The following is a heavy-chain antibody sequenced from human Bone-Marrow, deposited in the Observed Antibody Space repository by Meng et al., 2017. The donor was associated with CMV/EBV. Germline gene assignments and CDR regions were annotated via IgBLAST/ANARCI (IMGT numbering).Heavy chain of an antibody. CDR1: GFTFSSYW. Sequence: GESLKISCAASGFTFSSYWMSWVRQAPGKGLEWVANIKQDGSEKYYVDSAKGRFTISRDNAKNSLYLQMNSLRAEDTAVYYCARAAYSSSWYPYYFDYWGQGTLVTVSS. CDR3: ARAAYSSSWYPYYFDY. J-gene: IGHJ4*02. D-gene: IGHD6-13*01. CDR2: IKQDGSEK. V-gene: IGHV3-7*01.